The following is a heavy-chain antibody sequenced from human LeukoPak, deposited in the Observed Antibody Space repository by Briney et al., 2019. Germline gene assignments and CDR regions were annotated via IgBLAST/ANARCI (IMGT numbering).Heavy chain of an antibody. CDR3: ARAPARIAASYVYGMDV. V-gene: IGHV1-8*01. J-gene: IGHJ6*02. D-gene: IGHD6-6*01. CDR1: GHTFTSYD. CDR2: MNPNSGNT. Sequence: GASVKVSCKASGHTFTSYDINWVRQATGQGLEWMGWMNPNSGNTGYAQKFQGRVTMTRNTSISTAYMELSSLRSEDTAVYYCARAPARIAASYVYGMDVWGQGTTVTVSS.